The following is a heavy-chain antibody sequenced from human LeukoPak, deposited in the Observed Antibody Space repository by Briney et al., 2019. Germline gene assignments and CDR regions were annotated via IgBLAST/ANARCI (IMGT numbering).Heavy chain of an antibody. CDR1: GDSVSSNSAA. D-gene: IGHD5-24*01. V-gene: IGHV6-1*01. J-gene: IGHJ4*02. CDR3: ASARWDY. CDR2: TYYRSKWYN. Sequence: SQTLSLTCAISGDSVSSNSAAWNWIRQPPSRGLEWLGRTYYRSKWYNEYAVSVKSRLIINPDTSKNQFSLQLKSVTAADTAMYYCASARWDYGGQGTLVTVS.